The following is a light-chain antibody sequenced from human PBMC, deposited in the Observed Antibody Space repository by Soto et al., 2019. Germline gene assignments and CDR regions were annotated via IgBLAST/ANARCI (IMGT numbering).Light chain of an antibody. CDR1: SSNIRSNY. J-gene: IGLJ3*02. V-gene: IGLV1-47*01. CDR2: RNN. Sequence: QSVLTQPPSASGTPGQRVTISCSGSSSNIRSNYVYWYQQLPGTAPKLLIYRNNQRPSGVPDRFSGSKSGTSASLAISGLRFEDEADYYCAAWDDSLSDPVFGGGIKLTVL. CDR3: AAWDDSLSDPV.